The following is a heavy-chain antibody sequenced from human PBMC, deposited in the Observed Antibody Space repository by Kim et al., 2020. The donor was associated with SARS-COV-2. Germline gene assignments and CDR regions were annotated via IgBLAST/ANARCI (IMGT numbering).Heavy chain of an antibody. CDR3: ARDLATSNDALDI. D-gene: IGHD1-26*01. Sequence: YNPSLESRISISMETSKNHFSLKMSSVTAADTAVYFCARDLATSNDALDIWGQGTMVTVSS. V-gene: IGHV4-31*02. J-gene: IGHJ3*02.